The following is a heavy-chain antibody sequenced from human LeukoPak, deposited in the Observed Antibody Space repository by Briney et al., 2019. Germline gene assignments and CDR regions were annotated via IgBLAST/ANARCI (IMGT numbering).Heavy chain of an antibody. J-gene: IGHJ6*02. CDR3: ARSDQLRWFGEARRPYYYGMDV. D-gene: IGHD3-10*01. Sequence: GESLKISCQGSGYSFTDYWIGWVRQLPGKGLEWMGIIYPGDSDTRYNPSFQGQVTISADKSIRTAYLQWSSLKASDTAMYYCARSDQLRWFGEARRPYYYGMDVWGQGTAVSVSS. CDR1: GYSFTDYW. CDR2: IYPGDSDT. V-gene: IGHV5-51*01.